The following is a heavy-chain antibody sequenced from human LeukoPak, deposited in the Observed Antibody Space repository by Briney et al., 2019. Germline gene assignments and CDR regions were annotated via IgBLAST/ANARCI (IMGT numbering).Heavy chain of an antibody. J-gene: IGHJ6*03. CDR2: ISYDGSNK. CDR3: ARGHTTMFGVIIRNYYYMDV. Sequence: GGSLRLSCAASGFTFSSYAMHWVRQAPGKGLEWVAVISYDGSNKYYADSVKGRFTISRDNSKNTLYLQMNSLRAEDTAVYYCARGHTTMFGVIIRNYYYMDVWGKGTTVTVSS. V-gene: IGHV3-30*04. D-gene: IGHD3-3*01. CDR1: GFTFSSYA.